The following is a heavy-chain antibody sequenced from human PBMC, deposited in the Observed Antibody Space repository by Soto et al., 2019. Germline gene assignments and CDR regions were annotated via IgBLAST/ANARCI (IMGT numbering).Heavy chain of an antibody. Sequence: PSETLSLTCTVSGGSISSGGYYWSWIRQHPGKGLEWIGYIYYSGSTYYNPSLKSRVTISVDTSKNQFSLKLSSVTAADTAVYYCARASTGWLSLPYYFDYWGQGTLVTVS. CDR3: ARASTGWLSLPYYFDY. J-gene: IGHJ4*02. CDR2: IYYSGST. D-gene: IGHD3-22*01. V-gene: IGHV4-31*03. CDR1: GGSISSGGYY.